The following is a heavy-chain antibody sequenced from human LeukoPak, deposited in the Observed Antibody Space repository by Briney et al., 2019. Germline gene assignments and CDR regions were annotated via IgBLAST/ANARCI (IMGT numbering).Heavy chain of an antibody. J-gene: IGHJ4*02. CDR2: IIPIFGTA. CDR1: GYTFTSYY. V-gene: IGHV1-69*13. D-gene: IGHD4-17*01. CDR3: ARHDYGDYYFDY. Sequence: SVKVSCKASGYTFTSYYMHWVRQAPGQGLEWMGGIIPIFGTANYAQKFQGRVTITADESTSTAYMELSSLRSEDTAVYYCARHDYGDYYFDYWGQGTLVTVSS.